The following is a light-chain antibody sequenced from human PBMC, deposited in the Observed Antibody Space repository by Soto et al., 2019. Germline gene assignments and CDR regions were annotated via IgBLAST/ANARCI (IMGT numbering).Light chain of an antibody. CDR3: CSFAGSNPFPYV. CDR1: SSDVGSCNL. Sequence: QSALTQPASMSGSPGQSITISFTGTSSDVGSCNLVSWYQQHPDKAPKLIIYEVNERPSGVSSRFSGSKSGNTASLTVSGLQPDDEADYHCCSFAGSNPFPYVFGTGTKVTVL. V-gene: IGLV2-23*02. CDR2: EVN. J-gene: IGLJ1*01.